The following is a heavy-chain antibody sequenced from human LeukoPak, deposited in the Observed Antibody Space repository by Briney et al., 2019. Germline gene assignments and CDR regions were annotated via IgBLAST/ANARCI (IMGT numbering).Heavy chain of an antibody. D-gene: IGHD1-26*01. V-gene: IGHV3-48*01. Sequence: GGSLRLSCAASGFTFSGYSMNWVRQAPGKGREWLSYISVNSGTISYADSVKGRFTISRDDAKDSLYFQMSSLRAEDTAVYYCARDYQWAFDYWGQGTLVTVSS. CDR1: GFTFSGYS. J-gene: IGHJ4*02. CDR3: ARDYQWAFDY. CDR2: ISVNSGTI.